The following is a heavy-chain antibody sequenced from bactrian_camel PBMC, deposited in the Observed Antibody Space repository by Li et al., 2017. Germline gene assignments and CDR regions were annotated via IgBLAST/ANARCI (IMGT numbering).Heavy chain of an antibody. CDR3: ARDRAGPGADFDY. D-gene: IGHD6*01. J-gene: IGHJ6*01. CDR1: GFTFSSYA. Sequence: VQLVESGGGLVQPGGSLRLSCAASGFTFSSYAMSWVRQAPGKGLEWVSTINEDLGRTYYTDSVKGRFTISRDDAKNTVYLQMNSLIPDDTAVYYCARDRAGPGADFDYWGQGTQVTVS. CDR2: INEDLGRT. V-gene: IGHV3S40*01.